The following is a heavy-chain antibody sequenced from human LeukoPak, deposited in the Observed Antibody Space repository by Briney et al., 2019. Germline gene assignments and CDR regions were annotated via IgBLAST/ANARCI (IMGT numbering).Heavy chain of an antibody. V-gene: IGHV3-53*01. Sequence: GGSLRLSCAASGFTFSSYAMSWVRQAPGKGLEWVSVIYSGGSTYYADSVKGRFTISRDNSKNTLYLQMNSLRAEDTAVYYCARGVMNWHTYYLDYWAREPWSPSPQ. CDR2: IYSGGST. CDR3: ARGVMNWHTYYLDY. CDR1: GFTFSSYA. D-gene: IGHD3-16*01. J-gene: IGHJ4*02.